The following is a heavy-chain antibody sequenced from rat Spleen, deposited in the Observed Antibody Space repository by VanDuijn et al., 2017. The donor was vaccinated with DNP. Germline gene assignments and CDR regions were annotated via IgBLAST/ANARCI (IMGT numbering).Heavy chain of an antibody. CDR1: GYSITSNY. D-gene: IGHD1-7*01. Sequence: EVRLQESGPGLVQPSQSLSLTCSVTGYSITSNYWAWIRKFPGNKLEYIGHISYSGSTNYNPSLRSRLSITRDTSKNHFFLHLNSVTTEDTATYYCARWTRYFDYWGQGVMVTVSS. CDR2: ISYSGST. CDR3: ARWTRYFDY. V-gene: IGHV3-1*01. J-gene: IGHJ2*01.